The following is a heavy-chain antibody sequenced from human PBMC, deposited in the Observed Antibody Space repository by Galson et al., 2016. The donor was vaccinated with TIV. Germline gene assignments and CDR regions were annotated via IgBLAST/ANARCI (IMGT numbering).Heavy chain of an antibody. J-gene: IGHJ3*01. CDR3: ARAAGRNGATCHATCESFDF. D-gene: IGHD3-10*01. CDR2: TYCRSRGYY. CDR1: GDSVSSNSAA. V-gene: IGHV6-1*01. Sequence: CAISGDSVSSNSAAWDWIRQSPSRGLEWLGRTYCRSRGYYDYAVSVKSRITIESETSKNQFSLQLNSVTSEDTAVYYCARAAGRNGATCHATCESFDFWGQGTKVTVSS.